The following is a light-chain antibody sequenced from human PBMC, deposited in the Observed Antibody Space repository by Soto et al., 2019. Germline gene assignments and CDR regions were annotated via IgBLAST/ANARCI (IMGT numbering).Light chain of an antibody. CDR2: AAS. Sequence: DIQMTQSPSSLSASVGDRVTITCRASQSISSYLNWYQQKPGKAPKLLIYAASSLQSGVPSRFSGSGSWTDFTLTISSLQPEDFPTYYCQQSYSTPPYTFGQGTKLEIK. CDR1: QSISSY. CDR3: QQSYSTPPYT. J-gene: IGKJ2*01. V-gene: IGKV1-39*01.